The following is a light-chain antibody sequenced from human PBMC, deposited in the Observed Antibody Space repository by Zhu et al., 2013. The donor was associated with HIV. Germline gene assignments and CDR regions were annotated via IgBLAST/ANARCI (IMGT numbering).Light chain of an antibody. J-gene: IGKJ4*01. V-gene: IGKV3-20*01. CDR3: QQYGISPLT. Sequence: EIVLTQSPGTLSLSPGERATLSCRASQNVNRDLAWYQHKPGQAPRLLIYGASNRATGIPDRFSGSGSGTDFTLSISRLEPEDFAMYYCQQYGISPLTFGGGTTVEI. CDR2: GAS. CDR1: QNVNRD.